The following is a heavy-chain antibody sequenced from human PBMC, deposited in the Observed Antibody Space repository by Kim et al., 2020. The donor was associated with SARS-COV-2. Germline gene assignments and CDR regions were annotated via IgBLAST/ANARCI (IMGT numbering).Heavy chain of an antibody. Sequence: SETLSLTCAVSGGSISSSYWWSWVRQPPGKGLGWVGVNYHSGSTNYNPPLKRRAILSVNTTKNLFSLLLSVAAAAATAEYCCVTYSYSGDDYAIDVWGLG. CDR3: VTYSYSGDDYAIDV. J-gene: IGHJ6*02. CDR1: GGSISSSYW. CDR2: NYHSGST. V-gene: IGHV4-4*01. D-gene: IGHD5-18*01.